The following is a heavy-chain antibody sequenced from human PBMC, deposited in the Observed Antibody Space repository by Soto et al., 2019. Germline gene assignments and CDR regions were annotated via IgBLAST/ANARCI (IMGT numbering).Heavy chain of an antibody. CDR3: ARDRLDVDTAMGLNFDY. Sequence: GGSLRLSCAASGFTFSSYGMHWVRQAPGKGLEWVAVIWYDGSNKYYADSVKGRFTISRDNSKNTLYLQMNSLRAEDTAVYYCARDRLDVDTAMGLNFDYWGQGTLVTVSS. J-gene: IGHJ4*02. V-gene: IGHV3-33*01. CDR1: GFTFSSYG. CDR2: IWYDGSNK. D-gene: IGHD5-18*01.